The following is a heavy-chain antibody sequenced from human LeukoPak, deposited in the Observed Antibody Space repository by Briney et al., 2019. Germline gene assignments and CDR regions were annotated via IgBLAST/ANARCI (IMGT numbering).Heavy chain of an antibody. D-gene: IGHD3-10*01. CDR1: GFTFSDYY. Sequence: GGSLRLSCAASGFTFSDYYMSWIRQAPGKGLEWVSYIRGSGSIFYADSVKGRFTTSRDNAKNSLYLQMNSLRAGDTAVYYCARGGTINYGSGSGTSFDYWGQGTLVTVSS. CDR2: IRGSGSI. CDR3: ARGGTINYGSGSGTSFDY. V-gene: IGHV3-11*04. J-gene: IGHJ4*02.